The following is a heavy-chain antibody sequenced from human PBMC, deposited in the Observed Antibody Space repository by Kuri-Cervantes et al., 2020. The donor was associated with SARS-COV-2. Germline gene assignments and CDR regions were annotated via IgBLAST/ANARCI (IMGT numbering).Heavy chain of an antibody. CDR2: IYPSDSAT. V-gene: IGHV5-51*01. J-gene: IGHJ4*02. Sequence: KVSCKVSGYTFTTHWSGWLRHMPGKGLEWMGIIYPSDSATRYSPSIQCQVIISVDRSINTAYLQWSSLTPSDTAIYYCARRGSSTPVPDYWGQGTQVTVSS. CDR3: ARRGSSTPVPDY. CDR1: GYTFTTHW. D-gene: IGHD6-25*01.